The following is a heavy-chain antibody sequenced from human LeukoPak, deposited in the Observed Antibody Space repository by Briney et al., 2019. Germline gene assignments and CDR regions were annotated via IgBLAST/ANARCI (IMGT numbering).Heavy chain of an antibody. CDR3: ASSPRIVGRLDYYYYMDV. CDR1: GLTLITYA. V-gene: IGHV1-69*05. D-gene: IGHD6-6*01. J-gene: IGHJ6*03. CDR2: IIPMFGSA. Sequence: SVKVSCKASGLTLITYAISWVRQAPGQGLEWMGGIIPMFGSAHYAQKFQDRVTITTDESTTIAYMELSSLRSEDTAVYYCASSPRIVGRLDYYYYMDVWGKGTTVTVSS.